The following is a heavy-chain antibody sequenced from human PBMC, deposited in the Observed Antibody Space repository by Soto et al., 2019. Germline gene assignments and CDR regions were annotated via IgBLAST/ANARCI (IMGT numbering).Heavy chain of an antibody. Sequence: SETLSLTCGVSGGTVASSHWRSWVRQSPGGGLEWIGNVYHTGDTNLNPSLQSRVTISVDKSNNQFSLRLNSLTAADTAVYFCAREIVTAGGNNYFDPWGPGTLVTASS. V-gene: IGHV4-4*02. CDR2: VYHTGDT. J-gene: IGHJ5*02. CDR3: AREIVTAGGNNYFDP. CDR1: GGTVASSHW. D-gene: IGHD2-21*02.